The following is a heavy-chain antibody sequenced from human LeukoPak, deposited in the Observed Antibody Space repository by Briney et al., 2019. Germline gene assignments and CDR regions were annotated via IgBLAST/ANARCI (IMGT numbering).Heavy chain of an antibody. CDR2: IYYSGST. Sequence: SETLSLTCTVSGASISNYYWSWIRQPPGKGLEWIGYIYYSGSTNYNPSLKSRVTISVDTSKNQFSLKLSSVTAADTAVYYCARSLVGFNWFDPWGQGTLVTVSS. V-gene: IGHV4-59*08. D-gene: IGHD2-2*01. CDR3: ARSLVGFNWFDP. CDR1: GASISNYY. J-gene: IGHJ5*02.